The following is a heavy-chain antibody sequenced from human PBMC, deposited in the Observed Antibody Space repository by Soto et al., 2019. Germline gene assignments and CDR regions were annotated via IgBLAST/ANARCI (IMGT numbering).Heavy chain of an antibody. CDR2: MNPNSGNT. V-gene: IGHV1-8*01. CDR3: ARGEFRGDPNYYYYYGMDV. J-gene: IGHJ6*02. D-gene: IGHD2-21*02. CDR1: GYTFTSYD. Sequence: QVQLVQSGAEVKKPGASVKVSCKASGYTFTSYDINWVRQATGQGLEWMGWMNPNSGNTGYAQKFQGRVTMTRNTSISTDYMELSSLRSEDTAVYYCARGEFRGDPNYYYYYGMDVWGQGTTVTVSS.